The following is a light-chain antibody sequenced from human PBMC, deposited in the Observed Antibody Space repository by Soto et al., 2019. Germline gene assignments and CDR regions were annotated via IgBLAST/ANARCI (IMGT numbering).Light chain of an antibody. CDR2: DVN. CDR3: CSFSTFGTHV. CDR1: SSDVGTYDY. V-gene: IGLV2-14*01. Sequence: QSVLTQPASVSGSPGQSITISCTGTSSDVGTYDYVSWHQQHPGKAPKLIIYDVNNRPSGVSSRFSGSKSGNTASPTISGLQAEDEADYYCCSFSTFGTHVLGTGTKVTVL. J-gene: IGLJ1*01.